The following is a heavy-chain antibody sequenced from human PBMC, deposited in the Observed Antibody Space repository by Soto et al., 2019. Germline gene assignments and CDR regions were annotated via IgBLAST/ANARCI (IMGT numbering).Heavy chain of an antibody. Sequence: SETLSLTCTVSGGSITSGGYYWSWIRQHPGKGLEWIGYIYYSGSTYYNPSLKSRVTISVDTSKNQFSLKLSSVTAADTAVYYCARDKHGYNNVDYWGQGTLVTVSS. CDR3: ARDKHGYNNVDY. V-gene: IGHV4-31*03. D-gene: IGHD4-4*01. J-gene: IGHJ4*02. CDR2: IYYSGST. CDR1: GGSITSGGYY.